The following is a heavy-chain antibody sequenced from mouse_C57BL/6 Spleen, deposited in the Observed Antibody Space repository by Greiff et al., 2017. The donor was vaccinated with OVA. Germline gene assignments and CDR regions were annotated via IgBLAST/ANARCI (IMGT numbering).Heavy chain of an antibody. J-gene: IGHJ2*01. V-gene: IGHV3-6*01. Sequence: EVKLQESGPGLVKPSQSLSLTCSVTGYSITSGYYWNWIRQFPGNKLEWMGYISYDGSNNYNPSLKNRISITRDTSKNQFFLKLNSVTTEDTATYYCARERTLGRAFDYWGQGTTLTVSS. CDR2: ISYDGSN. CDR1: GYSITSGYY. CDR3: ARERTLGRAFDY. D-gene: IGHD4-1*01.